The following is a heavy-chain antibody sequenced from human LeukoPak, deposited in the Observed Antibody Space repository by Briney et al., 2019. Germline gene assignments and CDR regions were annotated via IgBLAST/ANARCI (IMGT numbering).Heavy chain of an antibody. CDR3: AKDLVLVPHYSNNWSGGLDV. V-gene: IGHV3-30*18. CDR1: GFTFSRYA. Sequence: GGSLRLSCAASGFTFSRYAMHWVRQAPGKGLEWVAAISDGGSNKYYADSVKGRFTISRDNSKNTLDLQMSSLRAEDTAVYYCAKDLVLVPHYSNNWSGGLDVWGQGTTVTVSS. D-gene: IGHD4-11*01. CDR2: ISDGGSNK. J-gene: IGHJ6*02.